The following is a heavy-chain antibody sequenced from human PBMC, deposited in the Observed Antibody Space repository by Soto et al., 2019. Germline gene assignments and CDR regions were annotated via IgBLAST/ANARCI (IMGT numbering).Heavy chain of an antibody. V-gene: IGHV4-59*08. Sequence: ETLSLTCTVSGGSISSYYWSWIRQPPRKGQEWIGYIYYSGSTNYNPSLKSRVTITVDTSKNQFFLKLSSVTAADTAVYYCARYGGYCSSTSCYFAEYFQHWGHGTLVTVSS. J-gene: IGHJ1*01. CDR1: GGSISSYY. CDR3: ARYGGYCSSTSCYFAEYFQH. CDR2: IYYSGST. D-gene: IGHD2-2*01.